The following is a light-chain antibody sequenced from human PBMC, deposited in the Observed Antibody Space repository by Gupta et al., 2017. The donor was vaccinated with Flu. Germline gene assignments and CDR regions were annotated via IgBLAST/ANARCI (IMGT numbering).Light chain of an antibody. J-gene: IGKJ1*01. CDR1: QRISSF. CDR2: AAS. Sequence: DIQMTQSPSSLSASVGDRVTITCRTSQRISSFLNWYQQKPGKAPNIIIYAASSGESGVPSGFSGSCSGKDFTLTSTTLQYEDFANYYSQHSYTTWTFGQGTKVEIK. V-gene: IGKV1-39*01. CDR3: QHSYTTWT.